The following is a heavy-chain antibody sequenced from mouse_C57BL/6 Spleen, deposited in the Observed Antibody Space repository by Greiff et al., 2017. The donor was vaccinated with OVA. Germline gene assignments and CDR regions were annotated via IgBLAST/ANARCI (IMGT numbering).Heavy chain of an antibody. CDR3: AKRGGLTGAFDY. CDR2: IYPGSGST. D-gene: IGHD4-1*01. Sequence: QVQLQQPGAELVKPGASVKMSCKASGYTFTSYWITWVKQGPGQGLEWIGEIYPGSGSTKHNEKCKGQATLTVDTSSSTAYMQLSSLTSEDSAVYYCAKRGGLTGAFDYWGQGTTLTVSS. CDR1: GYTFTSYW. V-gene: IGHV1-55*01. J-gene: IGHJ2*01.